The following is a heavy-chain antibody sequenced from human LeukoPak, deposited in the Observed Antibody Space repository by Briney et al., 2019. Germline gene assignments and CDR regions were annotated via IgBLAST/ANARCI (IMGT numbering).Heavy chain of an antibody. D-gene: IGHD5-12*01. Sequence: PGGSLRLSCAASGFTFSSCAMSWVRQAPGKGLEWVANIKQGGSEKYYVDSLKSRFTISRDNAKNSLYLQMNSLRGEDTAVYYCARPREYRGYDSSIDYWGQGTLVTVSS. V-gene: IGHV3-7*01. CDR3: ARPREYRGYDSSIDY. CDR2: IKQGGSEK. CDR1: GFTFSSCA. J-gene: IGHJ4*02.